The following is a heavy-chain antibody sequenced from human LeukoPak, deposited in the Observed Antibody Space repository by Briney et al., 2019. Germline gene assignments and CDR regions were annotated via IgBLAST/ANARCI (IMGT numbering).Heavy chain of an antibody. CDR1: GGSIRSYY. J-gene: IGHJ6*02. D-gene: IGHD3-9*01. CDR2: IYYSGST. Sequence: SETLSLTCTVSGGSIRSYYWSWIRQPPGKGLEWIGYIYYSGSTNYNPSLKSRVTISLDKSKNQFSLKLSSVTAADTAVYYCARLGNYDILTGYGMDVWGQGTTVTVSS. CDR3: ARLGNYDILTGYGMDV. V-gene: IGHV4-59*12.